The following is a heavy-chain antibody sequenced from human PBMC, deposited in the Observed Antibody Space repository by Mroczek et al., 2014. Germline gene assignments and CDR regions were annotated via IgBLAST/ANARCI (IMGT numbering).Heavy chain of an antibody. CDR1: GFTFSSYG. Sequence: QVQLVESGGGVVQPGRSLRLSCAASGFTFSSYGMHWVRQAPGKGLEWVAVISYDGSNKYYADSVKGRFTISRDNSKNTLYLQMNSLRAEDTAVYYCAKGPAATTYYDFWSGYSNWFDPWGQGTPGHRLL. D-gene: IGHD3-3*01. CDR2: ISYDGSNK. V-gene: IGHV3-30*18. CDR3: AKGPAATTYYDFWSGYSNWFDP. J-gene: IGHJ5*02.